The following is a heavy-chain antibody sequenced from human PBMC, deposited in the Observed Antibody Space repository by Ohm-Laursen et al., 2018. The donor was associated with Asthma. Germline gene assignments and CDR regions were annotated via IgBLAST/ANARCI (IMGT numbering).Heavy chain of an antibody. CDR3: ARAQNGGATHFDY. J-gene: IGHJ4*02. Sequence: TLSLTCTVSGGSISSGGYYWSWIRQHPGKGLEWIGYIYYSGSTYYNPSLKSRVTISVDTSKNQFSLKLSSVTAADTAVYYCARAQNGGATHFDYWGQGTLVTVSS. CDR2: IYYSGST. D-gene: IGHD1-26*01. V-gene: IGHV4-31*03. CDR1: GGSISSGGYY.